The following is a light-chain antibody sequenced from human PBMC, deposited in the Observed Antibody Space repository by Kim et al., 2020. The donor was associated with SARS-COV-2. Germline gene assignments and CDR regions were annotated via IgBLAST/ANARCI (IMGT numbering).Light chain of an antibody. J-gene: IGLJ7*01. V-gene: IGLV1-51*01. Sequence: GRKVTISCSGGRSNIGNNYVSWYQNLPGTAPKLLIYDNNQRPSWIPDRFSGSKSGTSATLGITGLQSGDEADYYCATWDSSLSAGVFGGGTQLTVL. CDR1: RSNIGNNY. CDR3: ATWDSSLSAGV. CDR2: DNN.